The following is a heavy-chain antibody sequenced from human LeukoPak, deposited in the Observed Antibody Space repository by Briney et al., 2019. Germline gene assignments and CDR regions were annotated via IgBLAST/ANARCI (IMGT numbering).Heavy chain of an antibody. D-gene: IGHD3-16*01. CDR3: VRDTFSPDAFDI. V-gene: IGHV3-21*01. J-gene: IGHJ3*02. CDR1: GFTFSAYA. CDR2: ISTSSSYI. Sequence: GGSLRLSCEASGFTFSAYAMTWVRQAPGKGLEWVSSISTSSSYIYSADSVKGRFTISRDNAKNSLYLQMNSLRAEDTAVYYCVRDTFSPDAFDIWGQGTMVTVSS.